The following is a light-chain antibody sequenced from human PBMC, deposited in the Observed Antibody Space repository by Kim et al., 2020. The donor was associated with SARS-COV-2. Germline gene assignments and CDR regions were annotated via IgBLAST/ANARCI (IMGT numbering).Light chain of an antibody. CDR2: GAS. V-gene: IGKV3-20*01. CDR3: QQYGNSPRT. Sequence: EIVLTQSPGTLSLSPGERATLSCRASQSVSSSYLAWYQQKPGQAPRLLIYGASSRATGIPDRFSGSGSGTDFTLTSSRLEPEDFAVYYCQQYGNSPRTFGPGTKVDIK. J-gene: IGKJ3*01. CDR1: QSVSSSY.